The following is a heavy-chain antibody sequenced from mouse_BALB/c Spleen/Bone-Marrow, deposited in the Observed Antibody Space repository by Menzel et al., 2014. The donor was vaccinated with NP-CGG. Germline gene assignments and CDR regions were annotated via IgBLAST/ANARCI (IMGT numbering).Heavy chain of an antibody. Sequence: VQLQQSGAELVKPGASVKLSCTASGFNIKDTYMHWVKQRPEQGLERIGRIDPANGYTKYDPKFQGKATITADTSSDTAYLQLSSLTSEDTAVYYCARLGYRYGYWFFDVWGAGTTVTVSS. D-gene: IGHD2-14*01. V-gene: IGHV14-3*02. CDR3: ARLGYRYGYWFFDV. CDR1: GFNIKDTY. J-gene: IGHJ1*01. CDR2: IDPANGYT.